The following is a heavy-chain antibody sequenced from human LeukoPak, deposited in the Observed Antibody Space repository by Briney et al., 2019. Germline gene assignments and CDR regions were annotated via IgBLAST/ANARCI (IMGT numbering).Heavy chain of an antibody. D-gene: IGHD3-10*01. V-gene: IGHV4-34*01. CDR1: GGSFSGYY. J-gene: IGHJ5*02. CDR2: INHSGSA. Sequence: SETLSLTCAVYGGSFSGYYWSWIRQPPGKGLEWIGEINHSGSANCNPSLKSRVTISVDTSKNQFSLKLSSVTAADTAVYYCARTYYYGSGKGKYYNWFDPWGQGTLVTVSS. CDR3: ARTYYYGSGKGKYYNWFDP.